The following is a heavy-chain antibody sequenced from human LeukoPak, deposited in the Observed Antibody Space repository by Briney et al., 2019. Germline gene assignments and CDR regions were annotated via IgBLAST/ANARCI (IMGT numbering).Heavy chain of an antibody. CDR3: TTRTTTTIY. V-gene: IGHV3-15*07. Sequence: GGSLRLSCAASGFTFTNAWMNWVRQAPGKGLEWVGRIASNTDGGTTDYAAPVKGRFTISRDDSKNALYLQMNSLKTEDTALYYCTTRTTTTIYWGQGTLVTVSS. D-gene: IGHD1-7*01. CDR2: IASNTDGGTT. J-gene: IGHJ4*02. CDR1: GFTFTNAW.